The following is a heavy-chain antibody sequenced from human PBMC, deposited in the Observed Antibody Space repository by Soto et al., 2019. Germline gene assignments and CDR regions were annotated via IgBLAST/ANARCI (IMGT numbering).Heavy chain of an antibody. Sequence: ASVKVSCKASGYTFTSYAMHWVRQAPGQRLEWMGWVNAGNGNTKYSQKFQGRVTITRDTSASTAYMELSSLRSEDTAVYYCARGLNGYLHYFDYWGQGTPVTVSS. J-gene: IGHJ4*02. D-gene: IGHD5-18*01. CDR3: ARGLNGYLHYFDY. CDR1: GYTFTSYA. V-gene: IGHV1-3*01. CDR2: VNAGNGNT.